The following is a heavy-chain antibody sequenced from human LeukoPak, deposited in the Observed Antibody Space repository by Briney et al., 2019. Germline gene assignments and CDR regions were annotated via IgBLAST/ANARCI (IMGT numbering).Heavy chain of an antibody. J-gene: IGHJ4*02. Sequence: GGSLRLSCAASGFTFSGSGMHWVRQAPGKGLEWVTFIRYDGSNKYYTDSVKGRFTISRDNSKNTLYLEMNSLRAEDTAVYYCAKRFQGFGYNSRWPEDQYFDYWGQGTLVTVYS. CDR1: GFTFSGSG. CDR3: AKRFQGFGYNSRWPEDQYFDY. V-gene: IGHV3-30*02. D-gene: IGHD6-13*01. CDR2: IRYDGSNK.